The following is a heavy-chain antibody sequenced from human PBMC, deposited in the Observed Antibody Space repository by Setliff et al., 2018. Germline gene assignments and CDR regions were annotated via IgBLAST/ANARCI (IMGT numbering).Heavy chain of an antibody. Sequence: ASVKVSCKASGYSFTNYDINWVRQVTGQGLEWLGWINTNSGTTGRAQKFQDKVTMTRDPSITTAYMELSSLRSDDSAVYYCARGYCNTTTCSTSPQYYYLDVWDKGTTVTVSS. D-gene: IGHD2-2*02. V-gene: IGHV1-8*02. CDR2: INTNSGTT. CDR1: GYSFTNYD. J-gene: IGHJ6*03. CDR3: ARGYCNTTTCSTSPQYYYLDV.